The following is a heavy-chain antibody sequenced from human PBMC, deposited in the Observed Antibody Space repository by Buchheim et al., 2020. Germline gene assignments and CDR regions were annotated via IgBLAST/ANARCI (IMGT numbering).Heavy chain of an antibody. CDR2: INHSGST. Sequence: QVQLQQWGAGLLKPSETLSLTCAVYGGSFSGYYWSWIRQPPGKGLEWIGEINHSGSTNYNPSLKSRVTISVDTSKNQFSLKLSSVTDADTAVYYCARFLRDDSSGYPLTGEYYFDYWGQGTL. CDR3: ARFLRDDSSGYPLTGEYYFDY. V-gene: IGHV4-34*01. J-gene: IGHJ4*02. D-gene: IGHD3-22*01. CDR1: GGSFSGYY.